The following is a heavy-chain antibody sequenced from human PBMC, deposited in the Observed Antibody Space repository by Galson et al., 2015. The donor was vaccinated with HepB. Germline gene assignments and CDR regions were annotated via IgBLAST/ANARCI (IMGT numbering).Heavy chain of an antibody. CDR3: AREDMVATITVLYFDL. D-gene: IGHD5-12*01. V-gene: IGHV1-2*06. J-gene: IGHJ2*01. Sequence: SVKVSCKASGYTFTGYYMNWVRQAPGQELEWMGRINPNTGVTNYAQKFQGRVTMARDTSITTAYMELSGLRSDDTALYYCAREDMVATITVLYFDLWGRGTLVTVSP. CDR2: INPNTGVT. CDR1: GYTFTGYY.